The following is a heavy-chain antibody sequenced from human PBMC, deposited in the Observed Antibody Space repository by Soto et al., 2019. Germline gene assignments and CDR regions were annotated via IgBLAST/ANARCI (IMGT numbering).Heavy chain of an antibody. D-gene: IGHD5-18*01. Sequence: QVQLVESGGGVVQPGRSLRLSCAASGFTFSSDGIHWVRQAPGQGLEWVALISYDGTDKYYADSVKGRFTIARDNSKNTVYLQMSSLGPEETAVYYCVKERYAQLWLEDSGMDVGGQGTTVTV. V-gene: IGHV3-30*18. CDR1: GFTFSSDG. J-gene: IGHJ6*02. CDR2: ISYDGTDK. CDR3: VKERYAQLWLEDSGMDV.